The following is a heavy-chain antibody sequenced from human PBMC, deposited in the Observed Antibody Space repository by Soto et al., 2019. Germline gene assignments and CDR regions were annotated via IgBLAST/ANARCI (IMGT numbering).Heavy chain of an antibody. V-gene: IGHV4-59*01. D-gene: IGHD5-18*01. CDR2: IYYSGST. CDR3: ARVGGYSYGYPGYFDL. CDR1: GGSISSYY. Sequence: QVQLQESGPGLVKPSETLSLTCTVSGGSISSYYWSWIRQPPGKGLEWIGYIYYSGSTNYNPSLKSRVNMSVDTAKHQFSLKLTSVTAADTAVYYCARVGGYSYGYPGYFDLWGRGTLVTVSS. J-gene: IGHJ2*01.